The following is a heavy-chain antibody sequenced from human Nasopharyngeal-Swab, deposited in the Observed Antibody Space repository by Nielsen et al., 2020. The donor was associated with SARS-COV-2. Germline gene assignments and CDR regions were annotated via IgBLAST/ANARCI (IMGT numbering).Heavy chain of an antibody. CDR2: IHQHGNDK. CDR3: ATGEYSSGWWIFDY. V-gene: IGHV3-7*01. J-gene: IGHJ4*02. D-gene: IGHD6-19*01. Sequence: GESLKISCEASGFIFGDYWMTWVRQAPGKGLEWVANIHQHGNDKHYVDSVRGRFTISRDNAKNSLYLQMDSLRDEDTAVYFCATGEYSSGWWIFDYWGQGTLVTVSS. CDR1: GFIFGDYW.